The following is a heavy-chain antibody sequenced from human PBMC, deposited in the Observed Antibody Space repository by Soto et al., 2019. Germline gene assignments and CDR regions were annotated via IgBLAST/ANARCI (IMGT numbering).Heavy chain of an antibody. CDR2: ISSSSSTI. D-gene: IGHD4-17*01. Sequence: LRLSCAASGFTFISYSMNWVRQAPGKGLEWFSYISSSSSTIYYADSXKGRFTISXDNANNSLYLQXNSLRXEDTAVYYCARQTTVTLDAFDIWAQGTMVTVSS. J-gene: IGHJ3*02. CDR3: ARQTTVTLDAFDI. CDR1: GFTFISYS. V-gene: IGHV3-48*01.